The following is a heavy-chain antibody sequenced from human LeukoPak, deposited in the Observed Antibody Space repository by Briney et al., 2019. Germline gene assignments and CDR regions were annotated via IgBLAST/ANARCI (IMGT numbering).Heavy chain of an antibody. Sequence: GGSLRLSCAASGFTVSSNYMSWVRQAPGKGLVWVSQINNEGSSTSNTDSVKGRFTISRDNAKNTLYLEMNSLRAEDTAVYHCVRDGAHGNFDYWGQGTRVTVSS. V-gene: IGHV3-74*01. CDR3: VRDGAHGNFDY. J-gene: IGHJ4*02. D-gene: IGHD4/OR15-4a*01. CDR1: GFTVSSNY. CDR2: INNEGSST.